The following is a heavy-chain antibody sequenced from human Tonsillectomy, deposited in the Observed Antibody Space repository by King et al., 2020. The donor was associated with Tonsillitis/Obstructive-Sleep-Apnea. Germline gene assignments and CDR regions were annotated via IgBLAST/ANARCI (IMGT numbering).Heavy chain of an antibody. CDR1: GGSISSYY. J-gene: IGHJ3*02. CDR3: ARKGLGSGSYYSPDAFDI. V-gene: IGHV4-59*01. D-gene: IGHD3-10*01. Sequence: QLQESGPGLVKPSETLSLTCTVSGGSISSYYWSWIRQPPGKGLEWIGYIYYSGSTNYNPSLKSRVTISVDTSKNQFSLKLSSVTAADTAVYYCARKGLGSGSYYSPDAFDIWGQGTMDTVSS. CDR2: IYYSGST.